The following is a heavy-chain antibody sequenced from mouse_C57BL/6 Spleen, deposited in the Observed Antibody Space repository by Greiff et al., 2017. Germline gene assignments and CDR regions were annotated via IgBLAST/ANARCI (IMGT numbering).Heavy chain of an antibody. CDR2: INPSNGGT. Sequence: QVQLQQPGTELVKPGASVKLSCKASGYTFTSYWMHWVKQRPGQGLEWIGNINPSNGGTNYNEKFKSKATLTVDESSSTAYMQLSSLTSEDSAVYYCARGTTMVPYYYAMDYWGQGTSVTVSS. V-gene: IGHV1-53*01. CDR1: GYTFTSYW. D-gene: IGHD2-2*01. CDR3: ARGTTMVPYYYAMDY. J-gene: IGHJ4*01.